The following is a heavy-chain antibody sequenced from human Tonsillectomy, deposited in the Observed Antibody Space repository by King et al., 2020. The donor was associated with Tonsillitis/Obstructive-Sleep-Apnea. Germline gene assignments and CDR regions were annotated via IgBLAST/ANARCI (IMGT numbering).Heavy chain of an antibody. CDR2: ISGDGGST. V-gene: IGHV3-43*02. D-gene: IGHD6-13*01. CDR3: AKVKAAHSSTCYFDYLDS. CDR1: GFTFDDYA. Sequence: VQLVESGGGVVQPGGSLRLSCAASGFTFDDYAMHWVRQAPGKGLEWVSLISGDGGSTYYADSVKGRFTISRDNSKNSLYLQMNSLRTEDTALYYCAKVKAAHSSTCYFDYLDSGGQGPLVTVS. J-gene: IGHJ4*02.